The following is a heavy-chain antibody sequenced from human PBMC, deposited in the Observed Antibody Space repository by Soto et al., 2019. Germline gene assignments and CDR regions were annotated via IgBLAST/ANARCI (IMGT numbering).Heavy chain of an antibody. CDR1: GGSVSSASYY. D-gene: IGHD2-21*02. CDR2: ISHLEST. CDR3: ARGGDYDSFDY. Sequence: PSATLSLTCTVSGGSVSSASYYWSWLRQPPGKGQEWIGYISHLESTYFHPSFKSRLTMSIDRTRNQFSLKLSSVTAADMAVYYCARGGDYDSFDYWGQGVLVTVSS. V-gene: IGHV4-30-2*01. J-gene: IGHJ4*02.